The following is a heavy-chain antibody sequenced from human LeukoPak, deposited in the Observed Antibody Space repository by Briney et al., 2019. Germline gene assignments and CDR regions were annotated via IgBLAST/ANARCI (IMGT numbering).Heavy chain of an antibody. J-gene: IGHJ4*02. CDR1: GFTFSSYA. Sequence: GGSLRLSCAASGFTFSSYAVSWVRQAPGRGLEWVSAISGSGGSTYYADSVKGRFTISRDNSKNTLYLQMNSLRAEDTAVYYCQSDDYGYYDADLDNWGQGPLVTVPS. D-gene: IGHD4-17*01. CDR3: QSDDYGYYDADLDN. V-gene: IGHV3-23*01. CDR2: ISGSGGST.